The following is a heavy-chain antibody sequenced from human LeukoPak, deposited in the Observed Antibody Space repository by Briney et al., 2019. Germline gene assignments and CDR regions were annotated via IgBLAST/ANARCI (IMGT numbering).Heavy chain of an antibody. D-gene: IGHD3-22*01. V-gene: IGHV3-23*01. J-gene: IGHJ4*02. Sequence: GGSLRLSCAASGFTFSNYAMSWVRQAPGQGLEWVSAISGNGGGTYYADSVKGRFTISRDNSKNTLYLQMKSLRAEDTAVYYCAKGTKVIVVDNYFDYWGQGTLVTVSS. CDR2: ISGNGGGT. CDR3: AKGTKVIVVDNYFDY. CDR1: GFTFSNYA.